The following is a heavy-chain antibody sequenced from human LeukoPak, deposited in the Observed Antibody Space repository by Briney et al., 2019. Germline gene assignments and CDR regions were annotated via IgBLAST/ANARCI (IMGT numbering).Heavy chain of an antibody. Sequence: GGSLRLSCAASGFTFSSYAVSWVRQGPGKGLEWVSGISGSGGSTYYADSVKGRFTISRDNSKNALYLQMNSLRAEDTAVYYCAKDRTIGTPYYFDFWGQGTLVTVSA. D-gene: IGHD1-1*01. CDR3: AKDRTIGTPYYFDF. CDR2: ISGSGGST. CDR1: GFTFSSYA. V-gene: IGHV3-23*01. J-gene: IGHJ4*02.